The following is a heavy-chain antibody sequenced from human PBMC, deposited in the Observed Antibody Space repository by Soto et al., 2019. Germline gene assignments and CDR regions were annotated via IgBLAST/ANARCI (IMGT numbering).Heavy chain of an antibody. CDR3: ARGPTSDKVDY. CDR2: IYYSGST. Sequence: SETLSLTCTVSGGSISSSSYYWGWIRQPPGKGLEWIGSIYYSGSTYYNPSLKSRVTISVDTSKNQFSLNLSSVTAADTAVYYCARGPTSDKVDYWGQGTLVTVSS. V-gene: IGHV4-39*01. J-gene: IGHJ4*02. CDR1: GGSISSSSYY.